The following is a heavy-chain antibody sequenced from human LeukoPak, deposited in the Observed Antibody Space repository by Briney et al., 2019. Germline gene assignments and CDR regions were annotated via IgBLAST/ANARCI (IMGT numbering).Heavy chain of an antibody. D-gene: IGHD4-11*01. J-gene: IGHJ5*02. CDR3: ARAPVTTYGSMFDP. Sequence: PSGTLSLTCAVSGGSISSNDWWSWVRQPPGKGLEWIGKIYHSGSTNYNPSLESRVTISLDKSKNQFSLKLSSVTAADTAVYYCARAPVTTYGSMFDPWGQGTLVTVSS. CDR2: IYHSGST. CDR1: GGSISSNDW. V-gene: IGHV4-4*02.